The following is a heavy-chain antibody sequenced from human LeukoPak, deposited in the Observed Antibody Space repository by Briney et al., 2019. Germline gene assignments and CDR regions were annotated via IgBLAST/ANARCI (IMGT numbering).Heavy chain of an antibody. J-gene: IGHJ4*02. CDR2: ISYDGSNK. CDR1: GFPFSSYG. Sequence: PGRTLRLSCAASGFPFSSYGMHWVRQAPGKGLEWVAVISYDGSNKYYADSVKGRFTISRDNSKNTLYLQMNSLRAEDTAVYYCASEQCTNGVCYLFDYWGQGTLVTVSS. CDR3: ASEQCTNGVCYLFDY. V-gene: IGHV3-30*19. D-gene: IGHD2-8*01.